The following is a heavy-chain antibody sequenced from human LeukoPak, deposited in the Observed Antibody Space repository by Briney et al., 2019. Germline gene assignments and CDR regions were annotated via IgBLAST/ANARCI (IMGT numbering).Heavy chain of an antibody. V-gene: IGHV5-51*01. J-gene: IGHJ4*02. D-gene: IGHD1-14*01. CDR2: MYSGDSDT. CDR3: ARQSQSITDY. Sequence: GESLKISCKGSGYNFTNYWIGWVRQMSGEGLEWMGIMYSGDSDTRYSPSFQGQVTISADRSISTAYLQWSSLKASDTAMYYCARQSQSITDYWGQGTLVTVSS. CDR1: GYNFTNYW.